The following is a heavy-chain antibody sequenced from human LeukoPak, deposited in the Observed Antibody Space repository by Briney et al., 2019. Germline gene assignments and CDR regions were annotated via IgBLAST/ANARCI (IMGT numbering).Heavy chain of an antibody. J-gene: IGHJ4*02. V-gene: IGHV1-2*02. D-gene: IGHD3-22*01. CDR2: INPNSGGT. CDR1: GYTFTGYY. Sequence: GASVKVSCKASGYTFTGYYMHWVRQAPGQGLEWMGWINPNSGGTNYAQKFQGRVTMTRDTAISTAYMELSRLRSDDTAVYYCARSMQWLILSPFDYWGQGTLVTVSS. CDR3: ARSMQWLILSPFDY.